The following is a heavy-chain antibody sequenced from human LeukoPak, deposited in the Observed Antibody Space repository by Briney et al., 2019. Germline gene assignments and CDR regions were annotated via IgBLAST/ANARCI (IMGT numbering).Heavy chain of an antibody. CDR1: GGSISGYY. V-gene: IGHV4-59*08. CDR2: IYYRGTT. CDR3: ARLASSGWSHCDY. J-gene: IGHJ4*02. Sequence: SETLTLTCTVSGGSISGYYWRWIPQPPGKGAEWIEYIYYRGTTNYNPSLKSRVTISVDTSKNQFYLKMNSLSAADTAVYYCARLASSGWSHCDYWGQGTLITVSS. D-gene: IGHD6-19*01.